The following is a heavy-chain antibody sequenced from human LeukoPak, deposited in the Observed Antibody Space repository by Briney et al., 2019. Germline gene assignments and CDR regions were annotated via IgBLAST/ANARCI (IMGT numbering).Heavy chain of an antibody. D-gene: IGHD3-22*01. V-gene: IGHV4-59*01. CDR3: ARVKTYYDISKDAFDI. J-gene: IGHJ3*02. Sequence: PSETLSLTCTVSSGSISSYYWSWIRQPPGKGLEWIGYIYYSGSTNYNPSLKSRVTISVDTSKNQFSLKLSSVTAADTAVYYCARVKTYYDISKDAFDIWGQGTMVTVSS. CDR2: IYYSGST. CDR1: SGSISSYY.